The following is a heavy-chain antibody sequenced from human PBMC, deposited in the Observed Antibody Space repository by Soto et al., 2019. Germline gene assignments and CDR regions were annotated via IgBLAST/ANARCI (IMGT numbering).Heavy chain of an antibody. J-gene: IGHJ4*02. Sequence: WETLSLTCAVYGGSFSGYYWSWIRQPPGKGLEWIGEINHSGSTNYNPSLKSRVTISVDTSKNQFSLKLSSVTAADTAVYYCARVDYDFWSGYLDFDYWGQGTLVTVSS. CDR3: ARVDYDFWSGYLDFDY. D-gene: IGHD3-3*01. CDR2: INHSGST. CDR1: GGSFSGYY. V-gene: IGHV4-34*01.